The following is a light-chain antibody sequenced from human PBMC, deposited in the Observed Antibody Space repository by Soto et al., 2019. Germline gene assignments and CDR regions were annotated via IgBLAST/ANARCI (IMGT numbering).Light chain of an antibody. CDR2: GNS. J-gene: IGLJ3*02. CDR1: SSNIGAGYD. Sequence: QSVLTQPPSVSGAPGQRVTISCTGSSSNIGAGYDVHWYQQLPGTAPKLLIYGNSNRPSGVPDRFSGSKSGTSASLAITGLQAEDEADYYCQSYDSSLRVFGGGTKVTAL. CDR3: QSYDSSLRV. V-gene: IGLV1-40*01.